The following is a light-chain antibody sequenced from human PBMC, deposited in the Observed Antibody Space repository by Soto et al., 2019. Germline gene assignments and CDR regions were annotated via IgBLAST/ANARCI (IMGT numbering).Light chain of an antibody. CDR3: MQALQACT. Sequence: EIVMTQSPLSLTVTPGEPASISCRSSQSLLHRNGYNYLDWYLQKPGQSPQLLIDLGSNRASGVPDIFSGSGAGTDFTLKISRVEAEDVGVYYCMQALQACTIGGGPKVEIK. CDR2: LGS. J-gene: IGKJ4*01. CDR1: QSLLHRNGYNY. V-gene: IGKV2-28*01.